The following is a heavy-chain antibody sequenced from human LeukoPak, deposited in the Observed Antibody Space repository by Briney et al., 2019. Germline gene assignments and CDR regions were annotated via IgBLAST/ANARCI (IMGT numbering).Heavy chain of an antibody. CDR2: IYSGGST. Sequence: GGSLRLSCAASGFIVSSNYMSWVRQAPGKGPEWVSVIYSGGSTYYADSVKGRFTISRDNSKNTLYLQMGSLRAEDMAVYYCARTMDYRTLDYWGQGTLVTVSS. V-gene: IGHV3-53*05. D-gene: IGHD4-11*01. J-gene: IGHJ4*02. CDR1: GFIVSSNY. CDR3: ARTMDYRTLDY.